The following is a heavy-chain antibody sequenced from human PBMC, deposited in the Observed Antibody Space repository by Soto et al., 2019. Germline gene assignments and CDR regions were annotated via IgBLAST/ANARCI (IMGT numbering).Heavy chain of an antibody. CDR3: ARDSTTGTTTGGFDY. V-gene: IGHV3-21*01. J-gene: IGHJ4*02. Sequence: GGSLRLSCAASGFTFSSYSMNWVRQAPGKGLEWVSSISSSSSYIYYADSVKGRFTISRDNAKNSLYLQMNSLRAEDTAVYYCARDSTTGTTTGGFDYWGQGTLVTVSS. CDR2: ISSSSSYI. D-gene: IGHD1-1*01. CDR1: GFTFSSYS.